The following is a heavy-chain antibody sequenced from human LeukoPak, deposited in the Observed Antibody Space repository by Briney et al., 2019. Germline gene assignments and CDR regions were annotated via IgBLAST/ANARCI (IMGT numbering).Heavy chain of an antibody. D-gene: IGHD3-3*01. V-gene: IGHV3-7*01. CDR1: GFTFSSYW. CDR2: IKGDGSEK. Sequence: GGSLRLSCAASGFTFSSYWMTWVRQAPGKGLGWVGNIKGDGSEKYYVDSVKGRFTISRDNAKNSLYLQMNSLRAEDTAVYYCARDFRFLEDYRGQGTLVTVSS. J-gene: IGHJ4*02. CDR3: ARDFRFLEDY.